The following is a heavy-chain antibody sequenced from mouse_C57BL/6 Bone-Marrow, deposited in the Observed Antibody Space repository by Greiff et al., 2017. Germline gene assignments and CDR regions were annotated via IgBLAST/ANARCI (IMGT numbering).Heavy chain of an antibody. Sequence: QVQLQQPGAELVRPGSSVKLSCKASGYTFTSYWMDWLKQRPGQGLEWIGNIYPSDSETHYNQKFKDQATLTVDKSSSTAYMQLSSLTSEDSAVYYCARGITTVVPFAYWGQGTLVTVSA. D-gene: IGHD1-1*01. V-gene: IGHV1-61*01. CDR3: ARGITTVVPFAY. CDR2: IYPSDSET. CDR1: GYTFTSYW. J-gene: IGHJ3*01.